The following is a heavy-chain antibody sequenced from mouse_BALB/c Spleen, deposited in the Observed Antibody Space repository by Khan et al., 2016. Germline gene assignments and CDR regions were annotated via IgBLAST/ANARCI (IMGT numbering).Heavy chain of an antibody. V-gene: IGHV1-7*01. CDR2: INPSTGYT. Sequence: VQLQESGAELAKPGASVKMSCKASGYTFTSYWMHWVKQRPGQGLEWIGYINPSTGYTEYNQKFKDKATLTADKSSSTAYMQLSSLTSEDSAVYYCARVAYYGNYLFAYWGQGTLVTVSA. D-gene: IGHD2-1*01. CDR1: GYTFTSYW. CDR3: ARVAYYGNYLFAY. J-gene: IGHJ3*01.